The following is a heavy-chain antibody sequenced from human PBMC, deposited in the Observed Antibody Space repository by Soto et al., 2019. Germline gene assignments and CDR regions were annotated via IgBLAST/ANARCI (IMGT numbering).Heavy chain of an antibody. V-gene: IGHV1-69*10. CDR3: ARDKGRGQYYFDY. J-gene: IGHJ4*02. D-gene: IGHD2-15*01. CDR1: GGTFSSYV. CDR2: IIAINGNA. Sequence: GASVKVSCQASGGTFSSYVISWVRQAPGQGLEWMGGIIAINGNANYSQKFQGRVTITRDTSASTAYMELSSLRSEDTAVYYCARDKGRGQYYFDYWGQGTLVTVSS.